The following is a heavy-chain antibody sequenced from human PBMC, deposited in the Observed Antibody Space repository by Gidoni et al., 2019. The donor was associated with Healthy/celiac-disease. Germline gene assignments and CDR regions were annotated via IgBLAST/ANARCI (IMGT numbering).Heavy chain of an antibody. CDR3: ARSPDKLRWPYNWFDP. CDR2: IIPIFGTA. CDR1: GGTFSSYA. D-gene: IGHD4-17*01. V-gene: IGHV1-69*01. Sequence: QVQLVQSGAEVKKPGSSVKVSCKASGGTFSSYAISWVLQAPGQGLEWMGGIIPIFGTANYAQKFQGRVTITADESTSTAYMELSSLRSEDTAVYYCARSPDKLRWPYNWFDPWGQGTLVTVSS. J-gene: IGHJ5*02.